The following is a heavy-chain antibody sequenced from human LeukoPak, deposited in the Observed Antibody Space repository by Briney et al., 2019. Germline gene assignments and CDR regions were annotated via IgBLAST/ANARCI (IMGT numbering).Heavy chain of an antibody. CDR1: GFTFSSYS. CDR2: ISSSSSYI. CDR3: ARDRGIAAAGRADY. J-gene: IGHJ4*02. D-gene: IGHD6-13*01. V-gene: IGHV3-21*01. Sequence: PGGSLRLSCAASGFTFSSYSMKWVRQAPGKGLEWVSSISSSSSYIYYADSVKGRFTISRDNAKNSLYLQMNSLRAEDTAVYCCARDRGIAAAGRADYWGQGTLVTVSS.